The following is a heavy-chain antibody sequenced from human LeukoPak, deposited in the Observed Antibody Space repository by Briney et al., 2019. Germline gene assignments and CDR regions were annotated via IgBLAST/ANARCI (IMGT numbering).Heavy chain of an antibody. CDR1: GGSFSGYY. J-gene: IGHJ4*02. Sequence: SETLSLTCAVYGGSFSGYYWSWIRQPPGKGLEWIGEINHSGSTNYNPSLKSRVTISVDTSKNQFSLKLSSVTAADTAVYYCARAGFWGFIIPSDYFDYWGQGTLVTVSS. CDR3: ARAGFWGFIIPSDYFDY. D-gene: IGHD3-3*01. V-gene: IGHV4-34*01. CDR2: INHSGST.